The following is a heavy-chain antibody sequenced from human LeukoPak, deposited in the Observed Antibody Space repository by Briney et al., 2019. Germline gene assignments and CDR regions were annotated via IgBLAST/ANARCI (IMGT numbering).Heavy chain of an antibody. Sequence: PSQTLSLTCTVSGGSISSGVYYWSWIRQHPGKGLEWIGYIYYSGSTYYNPSLKSRVTISVDTSKNQFSLKLSSVTAADTAMYYCARRGYYDILTGYYRGDYYYGMDVWGQGTTVTVSS. CDR1: GGSISSGVYY. CDR2: IYYSGST. CDR3: ARRGYYDILTGYYRGDYYYGMDV. J-gene: IGHJ6*02. D-gene: IGHD3-9*01. V-gene: IGHV4-31*03.